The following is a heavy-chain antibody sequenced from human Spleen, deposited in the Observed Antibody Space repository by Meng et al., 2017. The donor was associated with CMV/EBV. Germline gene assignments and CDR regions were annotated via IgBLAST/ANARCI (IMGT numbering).Heavy chain of an antibody. V-gene: IGHV3-21*06. CDR3: ARDLKWIAARPVPTSYGMDV. D-gene: IGHD6-6*01. J-gene: IGHJ6*02. CDR1: RFPLKRFT. CDR2: VSSDSDFR. Sequence: GGSLRLSCVGSRFPLKRFTMNWVRQGPGKGLEWVSSVSSDSDFRTYAESVKGRFTVSRDDAMNSLILQMDSLRVDDTAVYYCARDLKWIAARPVPTSYGMDVWGQGTTVTVSS.